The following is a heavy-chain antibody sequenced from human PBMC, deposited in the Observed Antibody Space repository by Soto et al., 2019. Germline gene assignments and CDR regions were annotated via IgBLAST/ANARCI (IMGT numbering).Heavy chain of an antibody. CDR1: GGPISPYY. J-gene: IGHJ6*02. V-gene: IGHV4-4*07. CDR3: AREGGYFDSSGSGVYRYYGVDV. CDR2: IYYTGST. D-gene: IGHD3-22*01. Sequence: SETLSLTCTVSGGPISPYYWSWIRQPAGKGLEWIGRIYYTGSTNYNPPLKSRVSMSLATARNQISLKVKSVTAADTAVYYCAREGGYFDSSGSGVYRYYGVDVWGRGTTVTVSS.